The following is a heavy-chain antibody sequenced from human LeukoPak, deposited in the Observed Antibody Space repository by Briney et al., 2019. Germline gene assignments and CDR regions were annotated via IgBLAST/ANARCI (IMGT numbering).Heavy chain of an antibody. CDR1: GFIFSNYA. V-gene: IGHV3-23*01. D-gene: IGHD4-17*01. CDR3: TRDSSYGDYSTAFDY. CDR2: SGSTT. Sequence: GGSLRLSCAASGFIFSNYAMTWVRQAPGKGLEWVSSSGSTTDYSDSVKGRFTISRDDSKNTLYLQMNSLRADDTAVYYCTRDSSYGDYSTAFDYWGQGALVTVSS. J-gene: IGHJ4*02.